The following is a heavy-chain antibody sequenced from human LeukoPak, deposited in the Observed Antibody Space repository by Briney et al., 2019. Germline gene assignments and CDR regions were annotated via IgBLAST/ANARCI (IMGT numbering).Heavy chain of an antibody. V-gene: IGHV3-30-3*01. CDR3: ARDSSSGWYMVDYYYGMDV. D-gene: IGHD6-19*01. CDR1: GFRFSDFT. J-gene: IGHJ6*02. CDR2: ISYDGSNK. Sequence: GGSLRLSCAASGFRFSDFTMTWVRQAPGKGLEWVAVISYDGSNKYYADSVRGRFTISRDNSKNTLYLQMNSLRAEDTAVYYCARDSSSGWYMVDYYYGMDVWGQGTTVTVSS.